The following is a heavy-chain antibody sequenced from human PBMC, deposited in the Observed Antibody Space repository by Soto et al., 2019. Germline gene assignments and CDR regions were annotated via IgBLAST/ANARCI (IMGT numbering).Heavy chain of an antibody. V-gene: IGHV1-3*05. CDR1: GYTFTSYA. J-gene: IGHJ4*02. Sequence: QVQLVQSGAEEKKPGASVKVSCKASGYTFTSYAMHWVRQAPGQRLEWMGWINAGNGNTKYSQKFQGRVTITRDTTAGTAYLELRSLRSEDTAGYYCARSIVVVTALDFWGQGTLVTVSS. CDR2: INAGNGNT. CDR3: ARSIVVVTALDF. D-gene: IGHD2-21*02.